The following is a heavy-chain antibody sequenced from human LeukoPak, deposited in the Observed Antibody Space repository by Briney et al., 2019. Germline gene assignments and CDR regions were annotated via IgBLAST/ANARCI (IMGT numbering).Heavy chain of an antibody. V-gene: IGHV4-59*08. J-gene: IGHJ4*02. D-gene: IGHD6-6*01. CDR2: IYYTGST. CDR3: ARHRAYSSSSPFDY. CDR1: GTSISSLY. Sequence: SETLSLPCSVSGTSISSLYWSWIRQPPGKGLEWIGYIYYTGSTNYNPSLKSPVTIFVDTSKNQFSLRLSSVTAADTAVYYCARHRAYSSSSPFDYWGQGTLVTVSS.